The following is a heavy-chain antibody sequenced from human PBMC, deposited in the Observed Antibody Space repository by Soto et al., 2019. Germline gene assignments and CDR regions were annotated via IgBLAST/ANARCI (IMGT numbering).Heavy chain of an antibody. Sequence: QVQLVQSGAEVKKPGSPVRVSCTASGDTFNFYTISWVRQVPGQGPEWMGRIIPMLDMSNYAQKFQGRVTTMADKSPSTVYTHRSGLTSQDPAVDSCATNTGSGSTHLDYWGQGALVTVAS. CDR3: ATNTGSGSTHLDY. V-gene: IGHV1-69*02. CDR1: GDTFNFYT. J-gene: IGHJ4*02. D-gene: IGHD3-10*01. CDR2: IIPMLDMS.